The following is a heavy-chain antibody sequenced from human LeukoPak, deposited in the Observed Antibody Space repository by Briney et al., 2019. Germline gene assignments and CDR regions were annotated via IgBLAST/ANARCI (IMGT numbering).Heavy chain of an antibody. J-gene: IGHJ5*02. CDR1: GYTFTAYY. D-gene: IGHD4-23*01. V-gene: IGHV1-2*02. CDR3: ARGFGGDP. Sequence: ASVKVSCKASGYTFTAYYLHWVRQAPGQGLEWMGWINPNSGGTNYAQSFQGRVSMTRDTSISTAYMELSRLTSDDTALDYCARGFGGDPWGQGTLVTVSS. CDR2: INPNSGGT.